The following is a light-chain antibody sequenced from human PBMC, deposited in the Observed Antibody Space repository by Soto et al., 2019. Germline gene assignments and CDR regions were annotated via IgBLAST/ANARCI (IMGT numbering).Light chain of an antibody. CDR3: QQYGSSPRT. Sequence: EIVLTQSPGTLSLSPGERATLSCRASESVSLTSLGWYQQRPGQAPRLVIYGASSRATGIPDRFSGSGSGTDFTLTISRLEPEDFAVYYCQQYGSSPRTFGQGTKVDIK. V-gene: IGKV3-20*01. CDR2: GAS. CDR1: ESVSLTS. J-gene: IGKJ1*01.